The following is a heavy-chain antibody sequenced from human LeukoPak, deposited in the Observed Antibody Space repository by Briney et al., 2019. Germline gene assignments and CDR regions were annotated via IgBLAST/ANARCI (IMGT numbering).Heavy chain of an antibody. J-gene: IGHJ4*02. D-gene: IGHD2-8*01. Sequence: GALRLSCAASGFTFSSYDFHWVRQVTGKGLQWVSAIGTAGDTYYLDSVKGRFTISRENAKNSLYLQMNSLRAGDTAVYYCAREAAHRTNGVCPLDYWGQGTLVTVSS. CDR3: AREAAHRTNGVCPLDY. V-gene: IGHV3-13*01. CDR1: GFTFSSYD. CDR2: IGTAGDT.